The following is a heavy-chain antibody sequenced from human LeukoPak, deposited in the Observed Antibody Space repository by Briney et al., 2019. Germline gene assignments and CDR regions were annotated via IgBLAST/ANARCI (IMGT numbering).Heavy chain of an antibody. J-gene: IGHJ4*02. CDR1: GYTFTGYY. CDR3: ARDVRLAPKVTVFDY. Sequence: ASVKVSCKASGYTFTGYYMHWVRQAPGQGLEWMGWINPNSGGTNYAQKFQGRVTMTRDTSISTAYMELSRLRSDDTAVYYCARDVRLAPKVTVFDYWGQGTLVTVSS. CDR2: INPNSGGT. V-gene: IGHV1-2*02. D-gene: IGHD3-10*02.